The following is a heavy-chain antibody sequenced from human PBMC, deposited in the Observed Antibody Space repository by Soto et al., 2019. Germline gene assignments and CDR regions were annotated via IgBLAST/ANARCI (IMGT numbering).Heavy chain of an antibody. J-gene: IGHJ5*02. CDR3: ARGGLRYFDWTQHNWFDP. D-gene: IGHD3-9*01. V-gene: IGHV4-34*01. Sequence: SETLSLTCAVYGGSFSGYYWSWIRQPPGKGLEWIGEINHSGSTNYNPSLKSRVTISVDTSKNQFSLKLSSVTAADTAVYYCARGGLRYFDWTQHNWFDPWGQGTLVTVSS. CDR1: GGSFSGYY. CDR2: INHSGST.